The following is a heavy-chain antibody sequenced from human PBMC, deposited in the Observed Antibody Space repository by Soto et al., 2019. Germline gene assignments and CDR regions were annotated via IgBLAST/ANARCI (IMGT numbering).Heavy chain of an antibody. Sequence: PGGSLRLSCAASRFTFSMYAMSWVRQAPGKGLEWVSAITGNGGNTYYADSVKGRFTISRDNSKNTLYLQMDSLRAEDTAVYYCAKDTDSSGYYLYYFDLWGPGTLVTV. D-gene: IGHD3-22*01. CDR3: AKDTDSSGYYLYYFDL. CDR1: RFTFSMYA. CDR2: ITGNGGNT. V-gene: IGHV3-23*01. J-gene: IGHJ4*02.